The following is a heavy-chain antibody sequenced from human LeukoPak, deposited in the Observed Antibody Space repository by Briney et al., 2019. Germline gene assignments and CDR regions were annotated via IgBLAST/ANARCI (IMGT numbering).Heavy chain of an antibody. CDR1: GGTFSNYG. Sequence: SVKVSCKASGGTFSNYGISWVRQAPGQGPEWMGGIIPMFGIADYAQQFQGRVTITVDESTSTAYMELSSLKSEDTAVYYCARDCIGCHGFDYWGQGTLVTVSS. V-gene: IGHV1-69*13. CDR2: IIPMFGIA. J-gene: IGHJ4*02. D-gene: IGHD2-15*01. CDR3: ARDCIGCHGFDY.